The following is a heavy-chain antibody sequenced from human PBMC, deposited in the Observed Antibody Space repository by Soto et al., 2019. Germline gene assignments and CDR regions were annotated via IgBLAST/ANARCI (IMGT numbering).Heavy chain of an antibody. CDR1: GFTFSSYE. J-gene: IGHJ4*02. CDR3: ARAPLESHLAPLDY. CDR2: ISSSGSTI. V-gene: IGHV3-48*03. Sequence: GGSLSLSCAASGFTFSSYEMNWVRQAPGKGLEWVSYISSSGSTIYYADSVKGRFTISRDNAKNSLYLQMNSLRAEDTAFYYCARAPLESHLAPLDYWGQGTLVTVSS.